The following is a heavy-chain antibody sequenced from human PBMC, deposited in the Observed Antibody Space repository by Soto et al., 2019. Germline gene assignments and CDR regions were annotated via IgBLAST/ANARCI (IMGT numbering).Heavy chain of an antibody. Sequence: GGSLRLSCAASGFTFSSYAMHWVRQAPGKGLEWAAVISYDGSNKYYADSVKGRFTISRDKSKNTLYLQMIRLRVEDTAVYYCATAEDYGDLQPFDYWDQETLVAVSS. V-gene: IGHV3-30-3*01. CDR3: ATAEDYGDLQPFDY. CDR2: ISYDGSNK. CDR1: GFTFSSYA. D-gene: IGHD4-17*01. J-gene: IGHJ4*02.